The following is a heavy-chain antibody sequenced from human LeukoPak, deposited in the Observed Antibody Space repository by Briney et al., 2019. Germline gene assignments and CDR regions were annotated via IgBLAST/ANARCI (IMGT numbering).Heavy chain of an antibody. Sequence: PSETLSLTCTVSGGSISSSSYYWGWIRQPPGKGLEWIGSIYYSGSTYYNPSLKSRVTMSVDTSKNQFSLKLSSVTAADTAVYYCARDLWFGAANWFDPWGQGTLVTVSS. CDR2: IYYSGST. CDR3: ARDLWFGAANWFDP. D-gene: IGHD3-10*01. V-gene: IGHV4-39*07. J-gene: IGHJ5*02. CDR1: GGSISSSSYY.